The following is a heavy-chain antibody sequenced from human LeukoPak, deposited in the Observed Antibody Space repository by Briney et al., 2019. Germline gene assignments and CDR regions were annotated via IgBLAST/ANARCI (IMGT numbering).Heavy chain of an antibody. Sequence: PSETLSLTCTVSGGSISSNSYYWGWMRQPPGKGLEWIGSIYYSGGTYYNPSLKRLVTISVDTSKNQFSLKLSSVTAADTAVYYCARTNMADCSGGSCYSSWFDPWGQGTLVTVSS. J-gene: IGHJ5*02. CDR2: IYYSGGT. D-gene: IGHD2-15*01. V-gene: IGHV4-39*01. CDR1: GGSISSNSYY. CDR3: ARTNMADCSGGSCYSSWFDP.